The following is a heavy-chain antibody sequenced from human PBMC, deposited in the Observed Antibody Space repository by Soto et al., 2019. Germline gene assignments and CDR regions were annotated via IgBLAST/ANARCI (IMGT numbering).Heavy chain of an antibody. CDR3: ARSVVPAPYYYYMDV. Sequence: ALVKVSCKASGYTFTGYYMHWVRQAPGQGLEWMGWINPNSGGTNYAQKFQGWVTMTRDTSISTAYMELSRLRSDDTAVYYCARSVVPAPYYYYMDVWGKGTTVTVSS. V-gene: IGHV1-2*04. J-gene: IGHJ6*03. CDR1: GYTFTGYY. D-gene: IGHD2-2*01. CDR2: INPNSGGT.